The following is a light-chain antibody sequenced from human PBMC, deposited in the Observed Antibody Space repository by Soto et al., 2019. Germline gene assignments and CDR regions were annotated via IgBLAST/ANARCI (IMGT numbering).Light chain of an antibody. V-gene: IGLV2-14*01. J-gene: IGLJ3*02. Sequence: QSALTQPASVSGSPGQSITISCTGTSSDVGDYNYVSWYQQHPGKAPKLMIYDVTYRPSGVSNRFSGSKSGNTASLTISGLQAEDEADYYCSSYTSSRTLVFGGGTKVTVL. CDR2: DVT. CDR1: SSDVGDYNY. CDR3: SSYTSSRTLV.